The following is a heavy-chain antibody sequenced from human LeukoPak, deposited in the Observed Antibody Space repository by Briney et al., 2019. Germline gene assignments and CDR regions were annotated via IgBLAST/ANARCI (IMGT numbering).Heavy chain of an antibody. CDR3: ARSARDYAWFDP. CDR2: IYYSGST. V-gene: IGHV4-39*01. D-gene: IGHD4-17*01. Sequence: SETLSLTCTVSGGPISSSSYYWGWIRQPPGKGLEWIGSIYYSGSTYYNPSLKSRVTISVDTSKNQFSLKLSSVTAADTAVYYCARSARDYAWFDPWGQGTLVTVSS. J-gene: IGHJ5*02. CDR1: GGPISSSSYY.